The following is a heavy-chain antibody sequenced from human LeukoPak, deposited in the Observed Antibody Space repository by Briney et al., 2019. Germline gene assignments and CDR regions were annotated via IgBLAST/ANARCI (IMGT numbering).Heavy chain of an antibody. CDR2: TYYRSKWYS. D-gene: IGHD6-19*01. Sequence: SQTLSVTCAISGDSVSSINGACNSVRQSPSRGPEWLGSTYYRSKWYSDYAVPIQGRISINPDTSKNQSTLHLFSVTPDDTAVYYCARDVATTGWYTFDYWGQGTRVTVSS. CDR3: ARDVATTGWYTFDY. V-gene: IGHV6-1*01. CDR1: GDSVSSINGA. J-gene: IGHJ4*02.